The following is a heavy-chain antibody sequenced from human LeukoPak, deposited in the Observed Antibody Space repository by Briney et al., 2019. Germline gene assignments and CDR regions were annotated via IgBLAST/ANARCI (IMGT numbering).Heavy chain of an antibody. J-gene: IGHJ3*02. V-gene: IGHV3-21*01. Sequence: GGSLRLSCAASGFTFSSYSMNWVRHAPGKGLEWVSSISSRRSYIYYADSVKGRSTLYRDNAKNSLYLQMHSLGAEDTAVYYCAAPNGAAAGRKDAFDIWGQGTMVTVSS. CDR3: AAPNGAAAGRKDAFDI. CDR2: ISSRRSYI. D-gene: IGHD6-13*01. CDR1: GFTFSSYS.